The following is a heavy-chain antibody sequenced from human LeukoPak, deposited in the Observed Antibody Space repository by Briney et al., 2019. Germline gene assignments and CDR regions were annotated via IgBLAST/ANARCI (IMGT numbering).Heavy chain of an antibody. CDR2: IYSGGST. V-gene: IGHV3-66*01. CDR3: AKTKLSMTTVTRGFDY. J-gene: IGHJ4*02. CDR1: GFTVSSNY. Sequence: GGSLRLSCAASGFTVSSNYMSWVRQAPGKGLEWVSVIYSGGSTYYADSVKGRFTISRDNSKNTLYLQMNSLRAEDTAVYYCAKTKLSMTTVTRGFDYWGQGTLVTVSS. D-gene: IGHD4-17*01.